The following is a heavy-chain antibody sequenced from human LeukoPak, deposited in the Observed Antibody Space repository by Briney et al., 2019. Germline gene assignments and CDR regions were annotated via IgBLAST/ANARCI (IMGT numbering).Heavy chain of an antibody. Sequence: SETLSLTCTVSGGSISSYYWSWIRQPPGKGLEWIGYIYYSGSTNYNPSLKSRVTISVDTSKNQFSLKLSSVTAADTAVYYCARNPKRSQGGGSQQGSAWYYGMDVWGQGTTVTVSS. V-gene: IGHV4-59*08. D-gene: IGHD5-24*01. CDR3: ARNPKRSQGGGSQQGSAWYYGMDV. J-gene: IGHJ6*02. CDR2: IYYSGST. CDR1: GGSISSYY.